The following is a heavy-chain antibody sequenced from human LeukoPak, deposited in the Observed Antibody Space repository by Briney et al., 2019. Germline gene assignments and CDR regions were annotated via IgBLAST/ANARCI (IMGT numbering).Heavy chain of an antibody. CDR2: INTDSGAT. D-gene: IGHD2-21*01. Sequence: ASVKVSCKASGYTFTDYYIHWVRQAPGQGLEWMGWINTDSGATNFVQEFQGRVTMTRDTSITTAYMDLSRLTSDDTAVYYCARTIALRTLPYYYYYMDVWGKGTTVTVSS. CDR3: ARTIALRTLPYYYYYMDV. CDR1: GYTFTDYY. J-gene: IGHJ6*03. V-gene: IGHV1-2*02.